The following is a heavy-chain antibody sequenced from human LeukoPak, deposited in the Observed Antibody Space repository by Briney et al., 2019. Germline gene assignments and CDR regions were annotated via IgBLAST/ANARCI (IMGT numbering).Heavy chain of an antibody. CDR1: GFTFSSYA. D-gene: IGHD3-22*01. J-gene: IGHJ4*02. V-gene: IGHV3-23*01. Sequence: GGSLRLSCAASGFTFSSYAMSWVRQAPGKGQECVSAISGSGGSTYYADSVKGRFTISRDNSKNTLYLQMNSLRAEDTAVYYCAKDFDYYYDSSAPLGYWGQGTLVTVSS. CDR3: AKDFDYYYDSSAPLGY. CDR2: ISGSGGST.